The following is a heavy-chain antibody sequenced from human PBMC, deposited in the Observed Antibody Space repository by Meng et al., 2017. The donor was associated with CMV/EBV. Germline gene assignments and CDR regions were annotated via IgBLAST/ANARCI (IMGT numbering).Heavy chain of an antibody. V-gene: IGHV4-39*07. CDR1: GGSISSSSYY. Sequence: SETLSLTCTVSGGSISSSSYYWSWIRQPPGKGLEWIGEINHSGSTNYNPSLKSRVTISVDTSKNQFSLKLSSVTAADTAVYYCARAGIQLWRHFNYWGQGTLVTVSS. J-gene: IGHJ4*02. D-gene: IGHD5-18*01. CDR2: INHSGST. CDR3: ARAGIQLWRHFNY.